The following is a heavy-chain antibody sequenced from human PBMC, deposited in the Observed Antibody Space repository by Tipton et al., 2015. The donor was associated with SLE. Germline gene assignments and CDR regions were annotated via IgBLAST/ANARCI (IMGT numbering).Heavy chain of an antibody. CDR1: GYSLSSGYY. D-gene: IGHD6-13*01. Sequence: TLSLTCAVSGYSLSSGYYWGWIRQPPGKGLGWIGSSYHSGSTYYNPSRKSRVTISVDTSKTQFSLKLSSVTAADTAVYYCARSIAAAVADAFDIWGQGTMVTVSS. CDR3: ARSIAAAVADAFDI. CDR2: SYHSGST. V-gene: IGHV4-38-2*01. J-gene: IGHJ3*02.